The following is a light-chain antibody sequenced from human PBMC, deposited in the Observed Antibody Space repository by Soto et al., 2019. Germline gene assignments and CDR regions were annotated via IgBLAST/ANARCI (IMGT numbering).Light chain of an antibody. Sequence: EIALTQAPATLSLSPGERATLSCRASQSVSSYLAWYQQKPGQAPRLLIYDASNRATVIPARFSGSGSGTDFTLTISSLEPEDFAVYYCQQRSNWPPWTFGQGTKVEIK. V-gene: IGKV3-11*01. CDR3: QQRSNWPPWT. CDR1: QSVSSY. J-gene: IGKJ1*01. CDR2: DAS.